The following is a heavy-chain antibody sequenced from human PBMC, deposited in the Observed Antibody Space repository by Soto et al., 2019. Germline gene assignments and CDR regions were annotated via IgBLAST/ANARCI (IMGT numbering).Heavy chain of an antibody. D-gene: IGHD3-9*01. CDR2: ISAYDGNR. V-gene: IGHV1-18*01. CDR3: ARMNYDILTGSKWFDP. J-gene: IGHJ5*02. CDR1: GYTFTSYG. Sequence: QVQLVQSGTEVKKPGASVKVSCKASGYTFTSYGISWVRQAPGQGLEWMGWISAYDGNRNYAQKVQGRVTMTTDTSTSTAYMELRSLRSDDTAVYYCARMNYDILTGSKWFDPWGQGTLVTVSS.